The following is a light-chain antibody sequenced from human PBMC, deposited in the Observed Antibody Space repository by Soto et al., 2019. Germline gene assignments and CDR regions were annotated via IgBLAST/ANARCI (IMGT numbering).Light chain of an antibody. Sequence: QSVLTQPPSVSGAPGQRVTISCTGSSSNIGTGYDVHWYQQHPGKAPKLIIYGVSNRPSGTSDRFSGSKSGNTASLTISGLQSDDEADYYCSSSTSSNTLVFGGGTKVTVL. CDR1: SSNIGTGYD. CDR3: SSSTSSNTLV. V-gene: IGLV1-40*01. CDR2: GVS. J-gene: IGLJ3*02.